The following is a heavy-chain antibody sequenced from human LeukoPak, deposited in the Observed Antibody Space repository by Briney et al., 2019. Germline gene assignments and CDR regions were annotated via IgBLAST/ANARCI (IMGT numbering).Heavy chain of an antibody. Sequence: ASVKVSCKASGYKFTNYAISWVRQAPGQGLEWMGGIIPIFATADYAQNFQGRVTITADESTSTAYMELSSLRSEDTAVYYCAVGVRASGSYQIWGHAFDIWGQGTMVTVSS. V-gene: IGHV1-69*13. J-gene: IGHJ3*02. D-gene: IGHD3-10*01. CDR1: GYKFTNYA. CDR2: IIPIFATA. CDR3: AVGVRASGSYQIWGHAFDI.